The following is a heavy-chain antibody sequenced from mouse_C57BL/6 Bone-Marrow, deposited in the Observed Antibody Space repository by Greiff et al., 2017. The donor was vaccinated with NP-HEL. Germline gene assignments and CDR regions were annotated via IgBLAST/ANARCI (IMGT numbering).Heavy chain of an antibody. CDR1: GYTFTNYW. D-gene: IGHD2-4*01. V-gene: IGHV1-63*01. CDR2: IYPGGGYT. Sequence: VQLQQSGAELVRPGPSVKMSCKASGYTFTNYWIGWAKQRPGHGLEWIGEIYPGGGYTNYNEKFKGKATLTADKSSSTAYMQISSLTSEDSAIYYCARSGTIYYDFYFDVWGTGTTVTVSS. CDR3: ARSGTIYYDFYFDV. J-gene: IGHJ1*03.